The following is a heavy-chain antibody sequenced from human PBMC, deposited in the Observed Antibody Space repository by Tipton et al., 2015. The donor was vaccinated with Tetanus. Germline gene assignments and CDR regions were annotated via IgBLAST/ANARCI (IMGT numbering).Heavy chain of an antibody. CDR3: ARDRYTSSSYDEDF. CDR1: GGSMTNYY. J-gene: IGHJ4*02. V-gene: IGHV4-59*12. D-gene: IGHD6-6*01. Sequence: GLVKPSETLSLTCTVSGGSMTNYYWSWIRQPPGKGLEWIGYIYYTGDTNYNPSVKSRVTISVDTSTNQFSLNLRSVTAADAAVYYCARDRYTSSSYDEDFWGQGTLVTVSS. CDR2: IYYTGDT.